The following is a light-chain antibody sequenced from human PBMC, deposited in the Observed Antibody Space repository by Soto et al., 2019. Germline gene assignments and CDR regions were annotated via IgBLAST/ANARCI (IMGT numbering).Light chain of an antibody. Sequence: DIQMTQSPSSLSASVGDRVTISCRASQSIRNYVSWYQQKPGTAPKLLIRAASTLQSGVPSRFSGSGSGTEFTLTISSLQSEDFAVYYCQQYNNWPRTFGQGTKVEIK. V-gene: IGKV1-39*01. CDR3: QQYNNWPRT. CDR2: AAS. J-gene: IGKJ1*01. CDR1: QSIRNY.